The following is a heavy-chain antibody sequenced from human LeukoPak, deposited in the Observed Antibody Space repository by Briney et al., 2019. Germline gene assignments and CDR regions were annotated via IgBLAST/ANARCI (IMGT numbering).Heavy chain of an antibody. D-gene: IGHD2-2*01. J-gene: IGHJ6*03. CDR1: GGSISSSSYY. CDR2: IYYSGST. CDR3: ARVVYCSSTICYYYYYYYMDV. V-gene: IGHV4-39*07. Sequence: SETLSLTCTVSGGSISSSSYYWGWIRQPPGKGLEWIGSIYYSGSTYYNPSLKSRVTISVDTSKNQFSLKLSSVTAADTAVYYCARVVYCSSTICYYYYYYYMDVWGKGTTVTVSS.